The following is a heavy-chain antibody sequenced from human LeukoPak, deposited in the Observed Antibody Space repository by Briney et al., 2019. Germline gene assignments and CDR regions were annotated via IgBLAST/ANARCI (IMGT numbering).Heavy chain of an antibody. CDR1: GFTFSSYA. V-gene: IGHV3-23*01. J-gene: IGHJ4*02. CDR2: ISNDGGSI. CDR3: ARDSAYGYGDYPPMGY. D-gene: IGHD4-17*01. Sequence: PGGSLRLSCAASGFTFSSYAMSWVRQAPGKGLEWVSAISNDGGSIYYADSVKGRFTISRDNSKNSLYLQMNSLRAEDTAVYYCARDSAYGYGDYPPMGYWGQGTLVTVSS.